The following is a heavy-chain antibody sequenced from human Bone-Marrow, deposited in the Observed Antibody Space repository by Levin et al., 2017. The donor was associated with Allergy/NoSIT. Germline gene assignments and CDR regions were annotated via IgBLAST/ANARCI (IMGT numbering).Heavy chain of an antibody. CDR3: AKDVNYYHTSGYIDF. CDR1: GFIFNNFA. V-gene: IGHV3-23*01. CDR2: ISSSGDST. D-gene: IGHD3-22*01. Sequence: GESLKISCAASGFIFNNFAMNWVRQAPGKGLEWVSVISSSGDSTDYADSVKGRFTISRDNSNNTVYLQMNSLRAEDTAVYYCAKDVNYYHTSGYIDFWGQGTLATVSS. J-gene: IGHJ4*02.